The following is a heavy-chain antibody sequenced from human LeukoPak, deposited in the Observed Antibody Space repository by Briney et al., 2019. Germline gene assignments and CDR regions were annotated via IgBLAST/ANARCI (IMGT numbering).Heavy chain of an antibody. CDR3: ARVGGYYDSSGYFDY. D-gene: IGHD3-22*01. J-gene: IGHJ4*02. Sequence: AGVKVSCTASGYTFTSYGICWGRLAPGPGLEWMGLISAYNGNTNYAQKLQGRVTMTNDTYTSTAYMELRSMRPDDKAGNYCARVGGYYDSSGYFDYWGQGTLITVS. CDR2: ISAYNGNT. CDR1: GYTFTSYG. V-gene: IGHV1-18*01.